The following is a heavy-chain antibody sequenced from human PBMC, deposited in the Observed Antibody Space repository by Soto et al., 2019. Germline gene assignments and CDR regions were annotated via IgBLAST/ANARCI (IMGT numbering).Heavy chain of an antibody. CDR3: ARAQGGYYTSPVNWFDP. CDR1: GDSVSSNSAA. Sequence: SQSLSLPCAISGDSVSSNSAAWNWIRQSPSRGLEWLGRTYYRSKWYNDYAVSVKSRITINPDTSKNQFSLQLNSVTPEDTAVYYCARAQGGYYTSPVNWFDPSGQGTLVTVYS. V-gene: IGHV6-1*01. CDR2: TYYRSKWYN. D-gene: IGHD3-3*01. J-gene: IGHJ5*02.